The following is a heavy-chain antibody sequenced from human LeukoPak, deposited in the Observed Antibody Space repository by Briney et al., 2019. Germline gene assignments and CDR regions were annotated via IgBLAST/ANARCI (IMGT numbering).Heavy chain of an antibody. D-gene: IGHD3-10*01. J-gene: IGHJ4*02. V-gene: IGHV4-59*01. CDR3: ARGMVRGVIITV. CDR2: IYYSGST. CDR1: GGSISSYY. Sequence: SETLSLTCTVSGGSISSYYWSWIRQPPGKGLEWIGYIYYSGSTNYNPSLKSRVTISVDTSKNQFSLKLSSVTAADTVVYYCARGMVRGVIITVWGQGTLVTVSS.